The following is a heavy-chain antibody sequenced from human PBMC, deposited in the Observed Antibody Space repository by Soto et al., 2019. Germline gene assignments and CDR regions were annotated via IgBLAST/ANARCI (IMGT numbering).Heavy chain of an antibody. Sequence: PSETLCLTCTVSGGSVSSGDYYWSWIRQPPGKGLEWIGYICYSGSTNYNPSLRSRVSISLDTSKNQFSLRLTSVTAADTAVYYCARIPVDTYMINWFDPWGQGTLVTVSS. CDR3: ARIPVDTYMINWFDP. J-gene: IGHJ5*02. V-gene: IGHV4-61*08. CDR1: GGSVSSGDYY. CDR2: ICYSGST. D-gene: IGHD5-18*01.